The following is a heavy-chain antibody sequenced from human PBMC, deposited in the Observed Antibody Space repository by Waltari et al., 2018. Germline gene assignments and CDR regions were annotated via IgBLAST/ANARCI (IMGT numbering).Heavy chain of an antibody. V-gene: IGHV1-2*06. CDR2: INPNSGGT. J-gene: IGHJ5*02. CDR1: GYTYTGTQ. D-gene: IGHD5-12*01. CDR3: ARDASLASAFDP. Sequence: QVQLAQSGAEVKKPGATVKVPCTASGYTYTGTQMHWVRQAPGQGLEWMGRINPNSGGTNDAQKFQGRVTMTRDTSISTAYMDLSRLRSDDTAVYYCARDASLASAFDPWGQGTLVTVSS.